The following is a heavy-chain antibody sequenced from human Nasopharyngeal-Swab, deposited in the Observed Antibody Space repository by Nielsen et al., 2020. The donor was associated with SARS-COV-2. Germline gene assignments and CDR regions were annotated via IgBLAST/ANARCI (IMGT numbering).Heavy chain of an antibody. CDR3: VKDGYCTNGVCGFDAFDI. CDR2: ISRTSST. J-gene: IGHJ3*02. Sequence: GESLKISCAASGFTFSSYAMNWVRQAPGKGLEWVSAISRTSSTYYADSVKGRFTVSRDNSKNTLYLQMNSLRAEDTALYYCVKDGYCTNGVCGFDAFDIWGRGTMVTVSS. CDR1: GFTFSSYA. D-gene: IGHD2-8*01. V-gene: IGHV3-23*01.